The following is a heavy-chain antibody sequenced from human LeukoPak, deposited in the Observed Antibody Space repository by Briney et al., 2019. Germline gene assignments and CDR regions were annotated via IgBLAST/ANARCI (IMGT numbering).Heavy chain of an antibody. V-gene: IGHV4-34*01. CDR3: ARLVTPGY. CDR2: INHSGST. Sequence: PSETLSLTCAVYGGSFSGYYWSWIRQPPGKGLEWIGEINHSGSTNYNPSLKSRVTISVDASNNQFSLKLSSVTAADTAVYYCARLVTPGYWGQGTLVTVSS. J-gene: IGHJ4*02. D-gene: IGHD4-23*01. CDR1: GGSFSGYY.